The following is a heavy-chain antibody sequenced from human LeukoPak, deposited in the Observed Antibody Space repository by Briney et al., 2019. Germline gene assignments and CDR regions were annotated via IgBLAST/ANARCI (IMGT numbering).Heavy chain of an antibody. V-gene: IGHV4-39*02. J-gene: IGHJ4*02. CDR1: RGSLTITRYY. D-gene: IGHD5-18*01. Sequence: SETLCLTCTDPRGSLTITRYYWGWIRLPPGKGLGWIGRFSYGGNAYYNPSLKSRVTISVDTSTNHFSLKLTSVTAADRAVYYCARRQYTYGLYMFDHWGQGTVVTVSS. CDR3: ARRQYTYGLYMFDH. CDR2: FSYGGNA.